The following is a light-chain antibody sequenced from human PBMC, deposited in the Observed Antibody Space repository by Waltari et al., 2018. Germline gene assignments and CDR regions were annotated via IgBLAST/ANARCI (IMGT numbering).Light chain of an antibody. CDR3: QQYHIWWT. CDR2: DAS. J-gene: IGKJ1*01. CDR1: RSVSSN. V-gene: IGKV3-15*01. Sequence: EVVMTQSPATLSVSPGERATLSCRARRSVSSNVAWYQQKPGQAPRLLISDASTRATGIPARFSGSGSGTEFTLTIGSLQSEDSAVYYCQQYHIWWTFGQGTKVEIK.